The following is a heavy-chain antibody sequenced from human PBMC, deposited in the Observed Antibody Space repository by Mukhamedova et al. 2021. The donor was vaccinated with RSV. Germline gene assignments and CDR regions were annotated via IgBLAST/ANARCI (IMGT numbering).Heavy chain of an antibody. Sequence: SISSSSSYIYYADSVKGRFTISRDNAKNSLYLQMNSLRAEDTAVYYCARDSGYYDYVWGSYRQNDAFDFWGQGTMVTVSS. D-gene: IGHD3-16*02. V-gene: IGHV3-21*01. CDR3: ARDSGYYDYVWGSYRQNDAFDF. CDR2: ISSSSSYI. J-gene: IGHJ3*01.